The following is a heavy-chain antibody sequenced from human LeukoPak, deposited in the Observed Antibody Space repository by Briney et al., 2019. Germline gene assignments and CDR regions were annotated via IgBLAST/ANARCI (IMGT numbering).Heavy chain of an antibody. CDR2: IRHDGTDQ. D-gene: IGHD7-27*01. V-gene: IGHV3-30*02. J-gene: IGHJ5*02. Sequence: PGGSLRLSCVGSGFTFSVHWVRQVPGKGLEWLTFIRHDGTDQHYADSVRGRFTISRDNSKNTVYLQMNSLRPEETALYYCAKDGNWASVSWGQGTLVTVSS. CDR1: GFTFS. CDR3: AKDGNWASVS.